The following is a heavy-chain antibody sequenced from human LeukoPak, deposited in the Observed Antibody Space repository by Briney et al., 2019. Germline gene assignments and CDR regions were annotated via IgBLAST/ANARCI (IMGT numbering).Heavy chain of an antibody. V-gene: IGHV1-46*01. D-gene: IGHD3-10*01. CDR1: GYTFTSYY. Sequence: GASVKVSCKTSGYTFTSYYMHWVRQAPGLGPEWMGIISPTGGTTNYAQKFQGRVTMTRDTSTSTVYMELSSLRSEDTAVYYCARGRLWFGELLSANYYFDYWGQGTLVTVSS. CDR2: ISPTGGTT. J-gene: IGHJ4*02. CDR3: ARGRLWFGELLSANYYFDY.